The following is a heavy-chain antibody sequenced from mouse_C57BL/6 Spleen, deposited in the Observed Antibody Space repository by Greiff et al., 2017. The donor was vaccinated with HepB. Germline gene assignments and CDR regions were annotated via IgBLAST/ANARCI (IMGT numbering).Heavy chain of an antibody. V-gene: IGHV1-50*01. CDR1: GYTFTSYW. CDR3: ARSYDYVPYYFDY. D-gene: IGHD2-4*01. Sequence: QVQLQQPGAELVKPGASVKLSCKASGYTFTSYWMQWVKQRPGQGLEWIGEIDPSDSYTNYNQKFKGKATLTVDTSSSTAYMQLSSLTSEDSAVYYCARSYDYVPYYFDYWGQGTTLTVSS. J-gene: IGHJ2*01. CDR2: IDPSDSYT.